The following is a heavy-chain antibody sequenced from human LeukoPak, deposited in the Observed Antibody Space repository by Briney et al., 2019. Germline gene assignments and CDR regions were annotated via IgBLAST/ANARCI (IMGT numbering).Heavy chain of an antibody. CDR2: IKQDGSEK. Sequence: GGSLRLSCAASGFTFSSYWMSWVRQAPGKGLEWVANIKQDGSEKYYVDSVKGRFTISRDNAKNSLYLQMNSLRAEDTAVYYCAKNIGIAARGLFDYWGQGTLVTVSS. CDR1: GFTFSSYW. D-gene: IGHD6-6*01. CDR3: AKNIGIAARGLFDY. V-gene: IGHV3-7*01. J-gene: IGHJ4*02.